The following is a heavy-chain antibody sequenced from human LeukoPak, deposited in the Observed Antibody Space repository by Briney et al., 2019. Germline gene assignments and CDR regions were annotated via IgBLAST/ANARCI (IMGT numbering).Heavy chain of an antibody. V-gene: IGHV1-3*01. Sequence: GASVKISCKASGYTFTSYAMHWVRQAPGQRLEWMGWINAGNGNTKYSQKFQGRVTITRDTSASTAYMELNSLRAEDTAVYYCARDLLQYNYYGMDVWGQGTTVTVSS. D-gene: IGHD1-26*01. J-gene: IGHJ6*02. CDR2: INAGNGNT. CDR3: ARDLLQYNYYGMDV. CDR1: GYTFTSYA.